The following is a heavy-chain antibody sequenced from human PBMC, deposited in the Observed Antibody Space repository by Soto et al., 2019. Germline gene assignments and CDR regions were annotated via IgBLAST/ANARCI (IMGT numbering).Heavy chain of an antibody. CDR2: IYWDGDK. CDR1: GFSLSTSGVG. V-gene: IGHV2-5*02. CDR3: AHTYGQWLEGDAFDI. D-gene: IGHD6-19*01. J-gene: IGHJ3*02. Sequence: QITLKESGPTLVKPTQTLTLTCTFSGFSLSTSGVGVGWIRQPPGKALEWLALIYWDGDKRYSPSLKSRLTITKDTSKNQVVLTMTNMDPVDTATYYCAHTYGQWLEGDAFDIWGQGTMVTVSS.